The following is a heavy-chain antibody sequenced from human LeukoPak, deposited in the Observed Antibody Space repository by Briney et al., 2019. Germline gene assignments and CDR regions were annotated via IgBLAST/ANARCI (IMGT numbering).Heavy chain of an antibody. Sequence: SETLSLTCTVSGGSISSSSYYWGWIRQPPGKGLEWIGSIYYSGSTYYNPSLKSRVTISVDTSKNQFSLKLSSVTAADTAVYYCARGGGYYYDSSGYYYPLDYWGQGTLVTVSS. D-gene: IGHD3-22*01. J-gene: IGHJ4*02. CDR3: ARGGGYYYDSSGYYYPLDY. CDR2: IYYSGST. V-gene: IGHV4-39*07. CDR1: GGSISSSSYY.